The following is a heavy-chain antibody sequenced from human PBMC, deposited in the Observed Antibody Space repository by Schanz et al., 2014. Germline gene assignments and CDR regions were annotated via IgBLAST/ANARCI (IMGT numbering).Heavy chain of an antibody. CDR2: ISSGGGST. J-gene: IGHJ4*02. CDR1: GFTFSSYG. V-gene: IGHV3-NL1*01. D-gene: IGHD6-13*01. CDR3: AKSQGSSFDS. Sequence: QVQLVESGGGVVQPGRSLRLSCAASGFTFSSYGMHWVRQAPGKGLEWVSSISSGGGSTYYADSVKGRFTISSDNSKSTLYLQMSSLRAEDTAVYYCAKSQGSSFDSWGQGTLVTVSS.